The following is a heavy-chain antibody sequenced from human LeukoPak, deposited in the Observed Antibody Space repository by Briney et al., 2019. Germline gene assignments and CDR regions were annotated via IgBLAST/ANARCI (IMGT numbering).Heavy chain of an antibody. CDR2: IKQDGSEK. V-gene: IGHV3-7*03. J-gene: IGHJ4*02. D-gene: IGHD3-3*01. CDR3: ARTTRGDYYFDY. CDR1: GFTFSSYW. Sequence: GGSLRLSCAASGFTFSSYWMSWVRQAPGKGLEWVANIKQDGSEKYYVDSVKGRFTISRDNAKNSVYLQLNDLRADDTAVYYCARTTRGDYYFDYWGQGTVVTVSS.